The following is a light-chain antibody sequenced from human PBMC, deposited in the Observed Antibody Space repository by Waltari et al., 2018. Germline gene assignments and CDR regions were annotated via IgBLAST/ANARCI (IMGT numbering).Light chain of an antibody. CDR1: QSVSSN. V-gene: IGKV3-15*01. J-gene: IGKJ2*01. CDR3: QQYNNWPPYT. Sequence: EIVMTQSPATLSVSPGERATLPCRARQSVSSNLAWYQQQPGQAPRLLIYGSSTRATGIPARFSGSGSGTEFTLTISSLQSEDFAVYYCQQYNNWPPYTFGQGTKLEIK. CDR2: GSS.